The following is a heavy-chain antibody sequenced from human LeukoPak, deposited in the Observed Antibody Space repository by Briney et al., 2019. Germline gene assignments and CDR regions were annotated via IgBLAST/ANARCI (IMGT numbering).Heavy chain of an antibody. Sequence: SETLSLTCAVYGGSFSAYIWGWIRQPPGKGLEWIGEISPSGSTTYSPSLGSRVTTSLDTAKNQFSLQLHYVTAADTAVYYCARLAKCGSTCRGKYWYFDLWGRGTLVTVPS. D-gene: IGHD2-21*01. V-gene: IGHV4-34*01. CDR1: GGSFSAYI. J-gene: IGHJ2*01. CDR2: ISPSGST. CDR3: ARLAKCGSTCRGKYWYFDL.